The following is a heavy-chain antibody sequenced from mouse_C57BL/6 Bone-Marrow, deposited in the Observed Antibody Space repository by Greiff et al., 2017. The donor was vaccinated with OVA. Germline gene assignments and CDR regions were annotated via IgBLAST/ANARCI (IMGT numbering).Heavy chain of an antibody. CDR1: GFTFSSYA. J-gene: IGHJ2*01. V-gene: IGHV5-9-1*02. Sequence: EVKLMESGEGLVKPGGSLKLSCAASGFTFSSYAMSWVRQTPEKRLEWVAYISSGGDYIYYADTVKGRFTISRDNARNTLYLQMSSLKSEDTAMYYCTRGGGSPYYFDYWGQGTTLTVSS. CDR2: ISSGGDYI. D-gene: IGHD1-1*02. CDR3: TRGGGSPYYFDY.